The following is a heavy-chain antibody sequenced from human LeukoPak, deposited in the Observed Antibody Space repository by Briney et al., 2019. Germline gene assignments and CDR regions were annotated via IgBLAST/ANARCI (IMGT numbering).Heavy chain of an antibody. J-gene: IGHJ4*02. Sequence: KPSETLSLTCTVSGGSISSSSYYWGWIRQPPGKGLEWIGYIYYSGSTYYNPSLKSRVTISVDTSKNQFSLKLSSVTAADTAVYYCASLSSSWPTGLFDYWGQGTLVTVSS. CDR1: GGSISSSSYY. CDR2: IYYSGST. CDR3: ASLSSSWPTGLFDY. V-gene: IGHV4-30-4*08. D-gene: IGHD6-13*01.